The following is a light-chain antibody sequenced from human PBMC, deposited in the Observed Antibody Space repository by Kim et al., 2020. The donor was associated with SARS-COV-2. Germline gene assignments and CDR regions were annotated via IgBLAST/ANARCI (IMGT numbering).Light chain of an antibody. J-gene: IGLJ2*01. CDR1: SGNIDRHF. CDR3: QSYDGANVI. V-gene: IGLV6-57*03. Sequence: GTTVAASTTRDSGNIDRHFVQSYHQRPGSGPTTVISEDRQRPSGVPDRFSGAIDSSSNSASLTISGLKPEDEGYYYCQSYDGANVIFGGGTQLTVL. CDR2: EDR.